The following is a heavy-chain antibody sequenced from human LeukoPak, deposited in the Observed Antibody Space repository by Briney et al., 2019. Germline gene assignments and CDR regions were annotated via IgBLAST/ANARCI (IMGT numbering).Heavy chain of an antibody. CDR2: IIPIFGIA. V-gene: IGHV1-69*04. Sequence: ASVKVSCKASGGTFSSYAISWVRQAPGQGLEWMGRIIPIFGIANYAQKFQGRVTIIADKSTSTAYMELSSLRSEDTAVYYCARDRTYCSGGSCYPYYYYGMDVWGQGTTVTVSS. CDR1: GGTFSSYA. D-gene: IGHD2-15*01. J-gene: IGHJ6*02. CDR3: ARDRTYCSGGSCYPYYYYGMDV.